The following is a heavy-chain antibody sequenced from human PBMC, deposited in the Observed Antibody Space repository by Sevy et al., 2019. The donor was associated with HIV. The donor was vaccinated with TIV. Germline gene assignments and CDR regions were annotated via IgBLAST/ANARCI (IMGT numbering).Heavy chain of an antibody. D-gene: IGHD1-26*01. Sequence: SATLSLTCTVSGGSITSLYWNWIRQPPGKGLEWMGNIYYNGHINYNPSLKSRVTLSLDTSKNQFSLRLSSVTAADTAMYYCAGENAWGRGYSWGQGTLVTVSS. V-gene: IGHV4-59*08. CDR1: GGSITSLY. CDR2: IYYNGHI. CDR3: AGENAWGRGYS. J-gene: IGHJ4*02.